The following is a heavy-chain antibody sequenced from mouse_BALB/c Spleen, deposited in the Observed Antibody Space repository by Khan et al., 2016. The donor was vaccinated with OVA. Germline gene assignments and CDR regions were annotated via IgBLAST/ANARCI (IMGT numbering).Heavy chain of an antibody. CDR2: ISYSGST. CDR3: ARTARIKY. Sequence: DVQLQESGPGLVKPSQSLSLTCTVTGYSITSGYGWNWIRQFPGNKLEWMGYISYSGSTNYNPSLKRRISITRDTSKNQFFLQLNSVTTEDTATYYCARTARIKYWGQGTTLTVSS. D-gene: IGHD1-2*01. CDR1: GYSITSGYG. J-gene: IGHJ2*01. V-gene: IGHV3-2*02.